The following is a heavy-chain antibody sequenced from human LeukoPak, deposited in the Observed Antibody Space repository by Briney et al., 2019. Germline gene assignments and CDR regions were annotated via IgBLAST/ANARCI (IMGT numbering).Heavy chain of an antibody. V-gene: IGHV3-30*18. Sequence: GGSLRPSCAASGFTFSAYGMHWVRQAPGKGLDWVAVISYDGNTKYYAGSVKGRFTISRDNSKDTLYLQMNSLRAEDTAVYYCAKRVDYGSSWYYFDYWGQGTLVTVSS. CDR3: AKRVDYGSSWYYFDY. J-gene: IGHJ4*02. D-gene: IGHD6-13*01. CDR1: GFTFSAYG. CDR2: ISYDGNTK.